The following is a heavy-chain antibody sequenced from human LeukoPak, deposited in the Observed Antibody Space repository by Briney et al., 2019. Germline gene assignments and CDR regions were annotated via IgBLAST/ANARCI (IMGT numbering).Heavy chain of an antibody. CDR2: ISGSGGST. CDR3: AELGITMIGGV. D-gene: IGHD3-10*02. J-gene: IGHJ6*04. CDR1: GFTFNSYG. Sequence: GGSLRLSCAASGFTFNSYGMSWVRQAPRKGLEWVSVISGSGGSTYYADSVKGRFTISRDNFKNTLYLQMNSLRAEDTAVYYCAELGITMIGGVWGKGTTVTISS. V-gene: IGHV3-23*01.